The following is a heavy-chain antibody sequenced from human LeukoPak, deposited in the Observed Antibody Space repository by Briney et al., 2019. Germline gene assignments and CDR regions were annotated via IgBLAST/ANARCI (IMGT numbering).Heavy chain of an antibody. J-gene: IGHJ4*02. D-gene: IGHD6-13*01. CDR3: ARGGVSKGSSWAPLFDY. CDR2: IKQDGSEK. V-gene: IGHV3-7*01. CDR1: GFTFSSYW. Sequence: PGGSLRLSCAASGFTFSSYWMSWVRQAPGKGLEWVANIKQDGSEKYYVDSVKGRFTISRDNAKNSLYLQMNSLRAEDTAVYYCARGGVSKGSSWAPLFDYWGQGTLVTVSS.